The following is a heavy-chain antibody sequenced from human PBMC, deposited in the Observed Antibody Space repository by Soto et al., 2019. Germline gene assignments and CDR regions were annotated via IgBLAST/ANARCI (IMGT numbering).Heavy chain of an antibody. CDR1: GGSISSGDYY. CDR2: IYYSGST. Sequence: PSETLSLTCTVSGGSISSGDYYWSWIRQPPGKGLEWIGYIYYSGSTYYNPSLKSRVTISVDTSKNQFSLKLGSVTAADTAVYYCAREPTSRGWYQVGFDYWGQGTLVTVS. J-gene: IGHJ4*02. V-gene: IGHV4-30-4*01. CDR3: AREPTSRGWYQVGFDY. D-gene: IGHD6-19*01.